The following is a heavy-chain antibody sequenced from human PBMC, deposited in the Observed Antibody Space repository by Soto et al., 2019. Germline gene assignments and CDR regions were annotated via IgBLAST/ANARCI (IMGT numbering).Heavy chain of an antibody. J-gene: IGHJ5*02. D-gene: IGHD6-13*01. CDR3: AGSQQLVFVSWFDP. Sequence: QVQLVQSGAEVKKPGSSVKVSCKASGGTFSSYAISWVRQAPGQGLERMGGIIPIFGTANYAQKFQGRVTITADKSTSTAYMELSSLRSEDTAAYYCAGSQQLVFVSWFDPWGQGTLVTVSS. CDR1: GGTFSSYA. CDR2: IIPIFGTA. V-gene: IGHV1-69*06.